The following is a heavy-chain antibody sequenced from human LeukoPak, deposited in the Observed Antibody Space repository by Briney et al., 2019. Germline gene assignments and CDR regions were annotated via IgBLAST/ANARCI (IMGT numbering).Heavy chain of an antibody. CDR2: ISNDGSKK. CDR1: GFTFSSYG. V-gene: IGHV3-30*18. Sequence: TGGSLRLSCAASGFTFSSYGMHWVRQAPGKGLDWVAVISNDGSKKYYADSVKGRFTISRDNSKNTLSLQVSSLGTEDTAVYYCAKDRYSYAFEYSDSWGQGTLVTVSS. J-gene: IGHJ4*02. CDR3: AKDRYSYAFEYSDS. D-gene: IGHD5-18*01.